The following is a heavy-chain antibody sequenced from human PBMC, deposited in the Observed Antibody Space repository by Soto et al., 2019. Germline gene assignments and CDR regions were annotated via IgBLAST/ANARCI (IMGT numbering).Heavy chain of an antibody. Sequence: PGESLKISCKGSGYSFTSYWIAWVRQMPGKGLEWMGIIYPGDSDTRYSPSFQGHVTISADKSISTAYLQWSSLKASDTAMYYCSRTAGAGNYYYGMAVWGQGTTVTVSS. J-gene: IGHJ6*02. CDR3: SRTAGAGNYYYGMAV. V-gene: IGHV5-51*01. CDR1: GYSFTSYW. D-gene: IGHD6-13*01. CDR2: IYPGDSDT.